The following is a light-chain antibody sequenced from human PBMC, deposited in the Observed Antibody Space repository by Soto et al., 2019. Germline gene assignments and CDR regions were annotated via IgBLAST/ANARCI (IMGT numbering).Light chain of an antibody. CDR1: QSISNY. CDR2: AAS. V-gene: IGKV1-39*01. CDR3: QQSYSTPRT. J-gene: IGKJ4*01. Sequence: DIQMTQSPSSLSASVGERVTITCRASQSISNYVNWYQQKPGKAPHLLIYAASSLQSGVPSRFNGGGSVTDFTLTISSLQPEDSAIYYCQQSYSTPRTVGGGTKVDSK.